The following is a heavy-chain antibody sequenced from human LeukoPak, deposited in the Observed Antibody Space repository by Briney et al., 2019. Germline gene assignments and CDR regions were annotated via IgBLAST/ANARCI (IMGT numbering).Heavy chain of an antibody. CDR3: ARFIWEGYGSGSYSGMDV. CDR1: VYTLTNYG. J-gene: IGHJ6*02. Sequence: GASVKVSFMASVYTLTNYGISWVRQAPGQGREWMGWISAYNGKTNYAQKLQGRFTMTTHTSTSTAYMELRSLRSDDTAVYYCARFIWEGYGSGSYSGMDVWGQGTTVTVSS. CDR2: ISAYNGKT. V-gene: IGHV1-18*01. D-gene: IGHD3-10*01.